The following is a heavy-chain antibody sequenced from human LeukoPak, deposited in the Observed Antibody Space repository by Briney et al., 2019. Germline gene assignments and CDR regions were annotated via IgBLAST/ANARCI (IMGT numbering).Heavy chain of an antibody. CDR2: IYYSGST. CDR1: GDSISSSSSY. D-gene: IGHD5-12*01. Sequence: PSETLSLTCTVSGDSISSSSSYWGWIRQPPGKGLEWIGSIYYSGSTYYNPSLKSRVTISVDTSTSQFSLKLNSVTAADTAVYYCARHTVWVGYDWGQGTLVTVSS. CDR3: ARHTVWVGYD. J-gene: IGHJ4*02. V-gene: IGHV4-39*01.